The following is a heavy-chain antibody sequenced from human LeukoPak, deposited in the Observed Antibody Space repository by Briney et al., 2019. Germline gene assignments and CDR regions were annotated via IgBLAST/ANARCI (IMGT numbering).Heavy chain of an antibody. V-gene: IGHV3-23*01. CDR2: ISGSGGST. Sequence: PGGSLRLSCAASGFTFSGYAMSWVRQAPGKGLEWVSAISGSGGSTYYADSVKGRFTISRDNSKNTLYLQMNSLRAEDTAVYYCAKDPSPYCSSTSCYGNWFDPWGQGTLVTVSS. CDR3: AKDPSPYCSSTSCYGNWFDP. J-gene: IGHJ5*02. D-gene: IGHD2-2*01. CDR1: GFTFSGYA.